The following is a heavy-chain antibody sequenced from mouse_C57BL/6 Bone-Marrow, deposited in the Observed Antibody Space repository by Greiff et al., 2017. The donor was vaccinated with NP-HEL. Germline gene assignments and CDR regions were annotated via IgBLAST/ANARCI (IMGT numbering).Heavy chain of an antibody. J-gene: IGHJ3*01. D-gene: IGHD2-5*01. CDR3: ARVGSNYAFAD. CDR2: IYPGSGGT. V-gene: IGHV1-55*01. Sequence: VQLQQSGAELVKPGASVKMSCKASGYTLPANGITGGKQRPDQGLGGMGEIYPGSGGTNYNGKFKGKATLTVDTSSSTAYMQLSSLTSEDSAVYYCARVGSNYAFADWGQGTLVTVSA. CDR1: GYTLPANG.